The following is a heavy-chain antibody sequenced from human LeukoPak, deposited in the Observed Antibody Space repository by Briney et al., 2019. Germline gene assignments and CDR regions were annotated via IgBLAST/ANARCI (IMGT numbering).Heavy chain of an antibody. Sequence: GGSLRLSCAASGFTLSSYAMSWVRQAPGKGLEWVSVISGNGGSTYYVDSVKGRFTISRDISKNTLYLQMNSLRAEDTATYYCAKDGLQSLEWLPPLNYWGQGTLVTVSS. CDR1: GFTLSSYA. J-gene: IGHJ4*02. V-gene: IGHV3-23*01. D-gene: IGHD3-3*01. CDR2: ISGNGGST. CDR3: AKDGLQSLEWLPPLNY.